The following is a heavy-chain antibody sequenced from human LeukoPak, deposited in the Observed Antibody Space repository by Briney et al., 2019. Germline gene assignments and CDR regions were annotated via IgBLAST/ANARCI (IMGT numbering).Heavy chain of an antibody. CDR2: IQSDGSEK. CDR3: ARDSTVATYYGVDV. D-gene: IGHD6-19*01. CDR1: GFTFRSYW. J-gene: IGHJ6*02. Sequence: QSGGSLRLSCAASGFTFRSYWMSWVRQAPGKGLEWVANIQSDGSEKNYIDSVQGRFTISRDNAKTSLYLQMNSLTAEDTAVYYCARDSTVATYYGVDVWGQGTTVTVSS. V-gene: IGHV3-7*01.